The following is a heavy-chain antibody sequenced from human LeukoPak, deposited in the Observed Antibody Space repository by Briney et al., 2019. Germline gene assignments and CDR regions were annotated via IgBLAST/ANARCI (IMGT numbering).Heavy chain of an antibody. CDR3: TRPPYCSGGSCLPI. D-gene: IGHD2-15*01. V-gene: IGHV3-73*01. J-gene: IGHJ4*02. CDR2: IRSKAISYAT. Sequence: GGSLKLSCAASGFTFSGSAMHWVRQASGEGLEWVGRIRSKAISYATAYAASVKGRFTISRDDSKNTAYLQMNSLKTEDTAVYYCTRPPYCSGGSCLPIWGQGTLVTVSS. CDR1: GFTFSGSA.